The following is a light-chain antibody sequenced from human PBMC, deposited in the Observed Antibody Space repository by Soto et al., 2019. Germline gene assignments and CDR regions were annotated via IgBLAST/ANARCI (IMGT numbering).Light chain of an antibody. Sequence: QSVLTQPASVSGSPGQSITISCTGSSSDIGGYNYVSWYQQHPGKAPQLMIYDVSYRPSGISDRFSGSKSGNTASLTISGLQPKDEAHYYCISYGASSTLFGGGTKLTVL. CDR1: SSDIGGYNY. CDR3: ISYGASSTL. CDR2: DVS. J-gene: IGLJ3*02. V-gene: IGLV2-14*03.